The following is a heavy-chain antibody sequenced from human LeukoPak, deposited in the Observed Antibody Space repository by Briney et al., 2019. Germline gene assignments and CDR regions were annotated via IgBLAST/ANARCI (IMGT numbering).Heavy chain of an antibody. J-gene: IGHJ4*02. D-gene: IGHD2-21*02. V-gene: IGHV4-59*01. CDR1: RASISTYY. CDR2: IYYSGST. Sequence: KPSETLSLTCTVSRASISTYYWSWIRQPPGKGLEWIGYIYYSGSTNYNPSLKGRVTMSVDTSKNLFSLRLSSVTAADTAVYYCARGSDCGDYWGQGTLVTVSS. CDR3: ARGSDCGDY.